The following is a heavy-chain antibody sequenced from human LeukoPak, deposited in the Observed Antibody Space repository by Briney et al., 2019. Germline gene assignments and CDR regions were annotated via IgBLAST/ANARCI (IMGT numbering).Heavy chain of an antibody. Sequence: GGSLRLSCAASGFTFSSYAMSWVRQAPGKGLVWVSRINSDGSSTSYADSVKGRFTISRDNAKNTLYLQMNSLRAGDTAVYYCARDFRYGDYDYWGQGTLVTVSS. CDR3: ARDFRYGDYDY. CDR1: GFTFSSYA. CDR2: INSDGSST. V-gene: IGHV3-74*01. J-gene: IGHJ4*02. D-gene: IGHD4-17*01.